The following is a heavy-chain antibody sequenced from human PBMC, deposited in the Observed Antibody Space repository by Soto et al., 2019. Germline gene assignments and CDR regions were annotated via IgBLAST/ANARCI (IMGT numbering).Heavy chain of an antibody. J-gene: IGHJ4*02. D-gene: IGHD7-27*01. Sequence: GGSLRLSCAASGFTFSNAWMSWVRQAPGKGLEWVGRIKSKTDGGTTDYAAPVKGRFTISRDDSKNTLYLQMNSLKTEDTAVYYCTTDPLWGPSVVDYWGQGTLVTVSS. CDR1: GFTFSNAW. CDR3: TTDPLWGPSVVDY. V-gene: IGHV3-15*01. CDR2: IKSKTDGGTT.